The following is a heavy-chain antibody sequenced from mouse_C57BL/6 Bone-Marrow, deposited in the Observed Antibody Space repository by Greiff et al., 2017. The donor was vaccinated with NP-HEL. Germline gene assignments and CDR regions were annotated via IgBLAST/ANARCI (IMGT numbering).Heavy chain of an antibody. CDR3: ASYGYDEAWFAY. V-gene: IGHV1-74*01. D-gene: IGHD2-2*01. CDR2: IHPSDSDT. CDR1: GYTFTSYW. J-gene: IGHJ3*01. Sequence: QVQLQQPGAELVKPGASVKVSCKASGYTFTSYWMHWVKQRPGQGLEWIGRIHPSDSDTIYNQKFKGKATLTVDKSSSTAYMQLSSLTSEDSAVYYCASYGYDEAWFAYWGQGTLVTVSA.